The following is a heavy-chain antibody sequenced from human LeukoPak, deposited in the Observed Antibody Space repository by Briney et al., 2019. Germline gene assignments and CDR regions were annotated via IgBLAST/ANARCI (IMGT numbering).Heavy chain of an antibody. CDR2: VNDDGSSS. Sequence: GGSLRLSCAASGFTFSNYWMHWVRQAPGKGLVWVSRVNDDGSSSNYADFVKGRFTVSRDNAKNTLYLQMNNLGAEDTAVYYCARVRVGGNRAFDIWGQGTMVTVSP. V-gene: IGHV3-74*01. J-gene: IGHJ3*02. CDR1: GFTFSNYW. CDR3: ARVRVGGNRAFDI. D-gene: IGHD4-23*01.